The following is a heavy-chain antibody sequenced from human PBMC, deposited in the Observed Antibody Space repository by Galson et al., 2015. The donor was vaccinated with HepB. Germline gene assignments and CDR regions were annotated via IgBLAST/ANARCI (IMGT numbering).Heavy chain of an antibody. CDR3: AREGGYAFGGVIPVWGYGMDV. CDR1: GFTFSSYW. J-gene: IGHJ6*02. Sequence: SLRLSCAASGFTFSSYWMSWVRQAPGKGLEWVANIKQDGSEKYYVDSVKGRFTISRDNAKNSLYLQMNSLRAEDTAVYYCAREGGYAFGGVIPVWGYGMDVWGQGTTVTVSS. D-gene: IGHD3-16*02. V-gene: IGHV3-7*03. CDR2: IKQDGSEK.